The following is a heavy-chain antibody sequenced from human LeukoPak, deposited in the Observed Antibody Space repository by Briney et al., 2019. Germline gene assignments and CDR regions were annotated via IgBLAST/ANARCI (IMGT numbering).Heavy chain of an antibody. CDR3: ASLRYCSSTSCYTGRPVGY. J-gene: IGHJ4*02. CDR1: GYSISSGYY. CDR2: IHHSGST. D-gene: IGHD2-2*02. Sequence: SETLSLTCTVSGYSISSGYYWGWIRQPPGKGLEWIGSIHHSGSTYYNPSLKSRVTISVDTSKNQFSLKLSSVTAADTAVYYCASLRYCSSTSCYTGRPVGYWGQGTLVTVSS. V-gene: IGHV4-38-2*02.